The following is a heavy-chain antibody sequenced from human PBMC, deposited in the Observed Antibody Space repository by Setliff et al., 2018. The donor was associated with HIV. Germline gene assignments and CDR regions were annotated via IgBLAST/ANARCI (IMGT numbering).Heavy chain of an antibody. CDR1: GGSINSTSYY. V-gene: IGHV4-39*02. Sequence: PSETLSLTCTVSGGSINSTSYYWGWIRQPPGNGLEWIGSIYHTGSTYYKPSLKSRVTISVDTSKNQFSLKLGSVTAADTAVYYCARESPSSSWFYFDSWGQGTLVTVSS. D-gene: IGHD6-13*01. J-gene: IGHJ4*02. CDR3: ARESPSSSWFYFDS. CDR2: IYHTGST.